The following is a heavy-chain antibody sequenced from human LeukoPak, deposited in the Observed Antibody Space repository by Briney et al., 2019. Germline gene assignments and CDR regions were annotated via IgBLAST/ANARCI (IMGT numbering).Heavy chain of an antibody. CDR2: IYYSGST. CDR3: ARAPRSGWYYFDY. V-gene: IGHV4-4*02. J-gene: IGHJ4*02. D-gene: IGHD6-19*01. Sequence: SGTLSLTCAVSGGSISSSNWWSWVRQPPGKGLEWIGEIYYSGSTYYNPSLKSRVTISVDTSKNQFSLKLSSVTAADTAVYYCARAPRSGWYYFDYWGQGTLVTVSS. CDR1: GGSISSSNW.